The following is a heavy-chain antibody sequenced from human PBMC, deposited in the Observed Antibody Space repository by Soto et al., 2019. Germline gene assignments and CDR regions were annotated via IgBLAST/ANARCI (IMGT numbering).Heavy chain of an antibody. CDR3: AVGYCSGGSCYFDY. CDR1: GGSISSGGYY. V-gene: IGHV4-31*01. J-gene: IGHJ4*02. D-gene: IGHD2-15*01. CDR2: IYYSGST. Sequence: QVQLQESGPGLVKPSQTLSLTCTVSGGSISSGGYYWSWIRQHPGKGLEWIGYIYYSGSTYYNPSLKSLVTISVDTSKNQFSLKLSSVTAADTAVYYCAVGYCSGGSCYFDYWGQGTLVTVSS.